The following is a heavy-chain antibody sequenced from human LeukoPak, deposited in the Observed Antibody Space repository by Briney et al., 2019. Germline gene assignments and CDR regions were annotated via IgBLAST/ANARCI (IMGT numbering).Heavy chain of an antibody. Sequence: GASVKVSCKASGGTFSSYAISWVRQAPGQGLEWMGGIIPIFGTANYAQKFQGRVTITTDESTSTAYMELSSLRSDDTALYYCARTCSSSSCYTVHWGQGTLVTVSS. CDR3: ARTCSSSSCYTVH. V-gene: IGHV1-69*05. CDR2: IIPIFGTA. J-gene: IGHJ4*02. CDR1: GGTFSSYA. D-gene: IGHD2-2*02.